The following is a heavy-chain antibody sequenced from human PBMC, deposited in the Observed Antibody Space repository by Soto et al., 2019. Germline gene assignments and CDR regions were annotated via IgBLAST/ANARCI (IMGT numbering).Heavy chain of an antibody. J-gene: IGHJ5*02. D-gene: IGHD6-19*01. V-gene: IGHV1-3*01. CDR1: GDTFTSYA. Sequence: GVSVKVSCKASGDTFTSYAMDWACQAPGPRLEWVGWINAGNGNTKYSQKFQGRVTITRDTSASTAYMELSSLRSEDTAVYYCARGTGIAVAALNWFDPWGQGTLVTVSS. CDR2: INAGNGNT. CDR3: ARGTGIAVAALNWFDP.